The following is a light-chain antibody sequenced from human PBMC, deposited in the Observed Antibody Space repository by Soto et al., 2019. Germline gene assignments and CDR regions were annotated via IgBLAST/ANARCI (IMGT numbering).Light chain of an antibody. J-gene: IGKJ5*01. V-gene: IGKV1-9*01. Sequence: IQVIQSTYSPSASLVSRGTSNSRASQGISSYAAWYQQQPEKAPKLLIYAASTLQSGVPSWFSSSGSGTDITLTISRLQPEDFASYYCQQLDSYPPFGQGTRLEIK. CDR3: QQLDSYPP. CDR2: AAS. CDR1: QGISSY.